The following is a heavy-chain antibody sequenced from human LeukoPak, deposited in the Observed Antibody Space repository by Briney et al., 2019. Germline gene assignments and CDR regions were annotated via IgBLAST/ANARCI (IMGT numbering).Heavy chain of an antibody. J-gene: IGHJ4*02. Sequence: KRSETLSPTCTVSGASITTYYWTWIRQPPGKGLEWIGYIYHSGSTNYNPSLKSRVTISLDTSRNQFSLRLSSVTAADTAVYFCAREYSTSSEGDYFAYWGQASLVTVSS. D-gene: IGHD6-6*01. CDR2: IYHSGST. CDR3: AREYSTSSEGDYFAY. V-gene: IGHV4-59*01. CDR1: GASITTYY.